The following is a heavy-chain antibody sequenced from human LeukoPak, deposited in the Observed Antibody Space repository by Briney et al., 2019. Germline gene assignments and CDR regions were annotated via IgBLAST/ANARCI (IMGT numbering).Heavy chain of an antibody. Sequence: GGSLRLSCAASGFTFSSYAMHWVRQAPGKGLEWVAVISYDGSNKYYADSVKGRFTISRDNSKNTLYLQMNSLRAEDTAVYYCAKIFMITFGGATDYWGQGTLVTVSS. V-gene: IGHV3-30-3*02. J-gene: IGHJ4*02. CDR2: ISYDGSNK. CDR3: AKIFMITFGGATDY. CDR1: GFTFSSYA. D-gene: IGHD3-16*01.